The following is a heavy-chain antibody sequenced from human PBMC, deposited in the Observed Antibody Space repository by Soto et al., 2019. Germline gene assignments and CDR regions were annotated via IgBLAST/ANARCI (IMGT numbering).Heavy chain of an antibody. D-gene: IGHD1-26*01. CDR1: GYTFTGYY. V-gene: IGHV1-2*02. CDR3: ARDHWDSGSYYIGWFDP. CDR2: INPNSGGT. J-gene: IGHJ5*02. Sequence: ASVKVSCKASGYTFTGYYMHWVRQPPGQGLEWMGWINPNSGGTNYAQKFQGRVTMTRDTSISTAYMELSRLRSDDTAVYYCARDHWDSGSYYIGWFDPWGQGTLVTVSS.